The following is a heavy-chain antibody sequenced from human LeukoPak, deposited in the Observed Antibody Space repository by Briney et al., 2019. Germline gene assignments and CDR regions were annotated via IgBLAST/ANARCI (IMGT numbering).Heavy chain of an antibody. J-gene: IGHJ4*02. CDR3: ARDFSNTSGFKVVVDY. CDR1: GYTFTNYG. CDR2: ISAYNGDT. Sequence: ASVTVSCKASGYTFTNYGISWVRQAPGQGLEWMGWISAYNGDTKYSQKLQGRVTMTTDSSTSTAYMELRSLTSDDAAVYYCARDFSNTSGFKVVVDYWGQGTLVTVSS. V-gene: IGHV1-18*01. D-gene: IGHD3-22*01.